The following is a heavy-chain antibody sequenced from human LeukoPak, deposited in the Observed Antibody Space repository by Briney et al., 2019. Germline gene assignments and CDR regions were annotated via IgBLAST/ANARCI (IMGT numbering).Heavy chain of an antibody. J-gene: IGHJ4*02. CDR3: ARESFAARWD. CDR1: GFTFSSYE. CDR2: ISSSGSTI. Sequence: GGSLRLSCAASGFTFSSYEMNWVRQAPGKGLEWVSYISSSGSTIYYADSVKGRFTISRDNAKNSLYLQMNSLRAEDAAVYYCARESFAARWDWGQGTLVTVSS. D-gene: IGHD6-6*01. V-gene: IGHV3-48*03.